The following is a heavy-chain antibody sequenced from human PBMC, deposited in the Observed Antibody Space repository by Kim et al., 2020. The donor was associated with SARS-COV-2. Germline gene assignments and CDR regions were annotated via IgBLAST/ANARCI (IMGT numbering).Heavy chain of an antibody. Sequence: NPALKSRVTISEDTSKNQFSLKLGSVTAEDTAVYYCARRYYDSSGQIFDSWGQGTMVTVSS. J-gene: IGHJ3*02. V-gene: IGHV4-39*01. CDR3: ARRYYDSSGQIFDS. D-gene: IGHD3-22*01.